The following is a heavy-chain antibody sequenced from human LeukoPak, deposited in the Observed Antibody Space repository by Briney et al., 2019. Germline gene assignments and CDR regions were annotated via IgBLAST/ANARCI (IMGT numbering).Heavy chain of an antibody. CDR1: DGSISSSIYY. CDR3: ARGRYYDILPGPLIWFDP. V-gene: IGHV4-39*07. Sequence: SETLSLTCTVSDGSISSSIYYWGWIRQPPGKGLEWIGSIHHSGSTYYNPSLKSRVTISIDTSKNQFSLKLTSVTAADTAVYYCARGRYYDILPGPLIWFDPWGQGTLVTVSS. CDR2: IHHSGST. J-gene: IGHJ5*02. D-gene: IGHD3-9*01.